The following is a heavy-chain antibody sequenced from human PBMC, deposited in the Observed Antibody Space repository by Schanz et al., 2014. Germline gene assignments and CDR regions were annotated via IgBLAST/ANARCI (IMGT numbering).Heavy chain of an antibody. V-gene: IGHV3-23*01. CDR1: GFTFSTHA. CDR2: ISGDHRNT. Sequence: EVQLLESGGGLVQPGGSLRLSCAASGFTFSTHAMSWVRQAPGKGLEWVSSISGDHRNTFYADSVKGRFTISRDNSKNPLYLQMNSLRAEDTAIYYCAKDAPYPFDLWGRGTLITVSS. CDR3: AKDAPYPFDL. J-gene: IGHJ2*01.